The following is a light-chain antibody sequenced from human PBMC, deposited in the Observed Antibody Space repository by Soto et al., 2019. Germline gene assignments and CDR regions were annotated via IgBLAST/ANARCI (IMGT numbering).Light chain of an antibody. CDR1: QSFTSS. CDR2: GAS. CDR3: LQYNNWWT. Sequence: TVMSQSPATLSLSPGERATLSCRASQSFTSSLACYQQKPGRSPRLLIYGASTRATGIPARFSGSGSGTEFTLTISSLQSEDFAVYYCLQYNNWWTFGQGTKVDIK. V-gene: IGKV3-15*01. J-gene: IGKJ1*01.